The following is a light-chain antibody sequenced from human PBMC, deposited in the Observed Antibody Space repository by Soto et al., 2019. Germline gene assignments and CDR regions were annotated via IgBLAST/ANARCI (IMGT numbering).Light chain of an antibody. Sequence: QSGLTQPAAVSGTPGQSITISCTGTSSDVGIYNYVSWYQQHPGKAPKLMIYQVTNRPSGVSNRFSGSKSGNTASLTISGLQAEDEADYYCSSYTGSTNYVFGTWTKATVL. CDR1: SSDVGIYNY. J-gene: IGLJ1*01. CDR3: SSYTGSTNYV. V-gene: IGLV2-14*01. CDR2: QVT.